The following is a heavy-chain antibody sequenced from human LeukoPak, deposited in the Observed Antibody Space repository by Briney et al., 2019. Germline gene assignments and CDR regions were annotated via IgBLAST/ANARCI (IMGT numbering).Heavy chain of an antibody. CDR3: ARDPSSWTCFDY. D-gene: IGHD6-13*01. Sequence: SETLSLTCTVSGGSISSYYWSWIRQPPGKGLEWIGYIYYSGSTNYNPSLKSRVTISVDTSKNQFSLKLSSVTAADTAVYYCARDPSSWTCFDYWGQGTLVTVSS. J-gene: IGHJ4*02. CDR1: GGSISSYY. V-gene: IGHV4-59*01. CDR2: IYYSGST.